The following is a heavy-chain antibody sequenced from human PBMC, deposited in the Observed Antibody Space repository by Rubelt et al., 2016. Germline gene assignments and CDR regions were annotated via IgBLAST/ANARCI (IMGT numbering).Heavy chain of an antibody. V-gene: IGHV4-59*12. CDR2: IYYSGNT. J-gene: IGHJ4*01. CDR3: ARTQMISFGGPIVIPGATDF. CDR1: GGSISAYY. D-gene: IGHD3-16*02. Sequence: QVQLQESGPGLVKPSETLSLTCTVSGGSISAYYCSWIRQPPGKGLEWIGYIYYSGNTYYNPSLKSRVTISVDTPKNQFSLKLSSVTAADPAVYYCARTQMISFGGPIVIPGATDFWGHGILVTVSS.